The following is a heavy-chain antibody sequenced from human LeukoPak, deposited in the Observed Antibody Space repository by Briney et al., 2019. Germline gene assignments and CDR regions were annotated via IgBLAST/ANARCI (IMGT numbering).Heavy chain of an antibody. CDR2: ISWNSGSI. CDR1: GFTFDDYA. D-gene: IGHD5-12*01. Sequence: GGSLRLSCAASGFTFDDYAMHWVQQAPGKGLEWVSGISWNSGSIGYADSVKGRFTISRDNAKNSLYLQMNSLRAEDTALYYCAKDQAPDIVATVTFDYWGQGTLVTVSS. J-gene: IGHJ4*02. CDR3: AKDQAPDIVATVTFDY. V-gene: IGHV3-9*01.